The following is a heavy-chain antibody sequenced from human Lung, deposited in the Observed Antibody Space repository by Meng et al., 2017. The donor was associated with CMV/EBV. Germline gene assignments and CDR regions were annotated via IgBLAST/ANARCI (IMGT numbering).Heavy chain of an antibody. J-gene: IGHJ4*02. V-gene: IGHV3-20*01. D-gene: IGHD3-22*01. CDR2: INWNGGST. CDR3: ARGYYESRRGIDY. Sequence: GGSXRLFCAASGFTFDDYDMSWVRQAPGKGLEWVSGINWNGGSTGYADSVKGRFTISRDNAKNSLYLQMNSLRAEDTALYHCARGYYESRRGIDYWGQGTLVTVSS. CDR1: GFTFDDYD.